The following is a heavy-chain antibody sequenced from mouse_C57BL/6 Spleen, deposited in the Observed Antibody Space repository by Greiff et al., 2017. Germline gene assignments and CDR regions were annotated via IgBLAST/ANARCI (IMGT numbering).Heavy chain of an antibody. CDR1: GYTFTSYW. D-gene: IGHD2-4*01. Sequence: VQLQQPGAELVRPGSSVKLSCKASGYTFTSYWMDWVKQRPGQGLEWIGNIYPSDSETHYNQKFKDKATLTVDKSSSTAYMQLSSLTSEDSAVYYCARRDYPAWFAYWGQGILVTVSA. CDR2: IYPSDSET. V-gene: IGHV1-61*01. J-gene: IGHJ3*01. CDR3: ARRDYPAWFAY.